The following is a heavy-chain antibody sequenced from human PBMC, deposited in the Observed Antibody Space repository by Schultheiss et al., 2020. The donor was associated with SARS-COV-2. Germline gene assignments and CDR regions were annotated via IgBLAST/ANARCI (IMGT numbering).Heavy chain of an antibody. J-gene: IGHJ4*02. V-gene: IGHV3-48*04. CDR1: GFTFSSYS. Sequence: GGSLRLSCAASGFTFSSYSMNWVRQAPGKGLEWVSYISSSSSTIYYADSVKGRFTISRDNAKNSLYLQMNSLRADDTAVYYCAKVAYSNGWNSYLDYWGQGTPVTVSS. CDR2: ISSSSSTI. CDR3: AKVAYSNGWNSYLDY. D-gene: IGHD6-19*01.